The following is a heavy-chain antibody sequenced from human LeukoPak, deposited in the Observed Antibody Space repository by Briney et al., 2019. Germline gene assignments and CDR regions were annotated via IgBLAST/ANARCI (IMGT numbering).Heavy chain of an antibody. Sequence: GGSLRLSCAASGFTFSSYAMVWVRQAPGQGLEWVAVISYGGTNKYYADSVTGRFTISRDNSKNTLYLQMNSLRAEDTAVYYCARGYYYYDSSGYYSEAYWGQGALVTVSS. CDR3: ARGYYYYDSSGYYSEAY. CDR1: GFTFSSYA. D-gene: IGHD3-22*01. J-gene: IGHJ4*02. V-gene: IGHV3-30-3*01. CDR2: ISYGGTNK.